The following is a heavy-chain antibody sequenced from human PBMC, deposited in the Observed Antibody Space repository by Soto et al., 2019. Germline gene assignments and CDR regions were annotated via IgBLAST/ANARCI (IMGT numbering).Heavy chain of an antibody. CDR1: GYTFTSYA. V-gene: IGHV1-3*05. CDR3: ARGFVDSSGYFYY. D-gene: IGHD3-22*01. Sequence: QVQLVQSGAEEKKPGASVKVSCKASGYTFTSYAMHWVRQAPGKRLEWMGWINAGNGKTKYSQKFQGRVTITRDTSASTAYMELSSLRSEDTAVYYCARGFVDSSGYFYYWGQGTLVTVSS. J-gene: IGHJ4*02. CDR2: INAGNGKT.